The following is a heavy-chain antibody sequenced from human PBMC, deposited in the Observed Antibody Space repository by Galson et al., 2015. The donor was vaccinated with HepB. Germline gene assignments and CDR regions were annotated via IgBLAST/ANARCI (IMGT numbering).Heavy chain of an antibody. Sequence: SAKVSCKASGYPFTSHYMHWVRQAPGQGLEWMGIINPSGGSTSCAQKFQGRVTMTRDTSTSTVYMELSSLRSEDTAVYYCARDQPAAATNWFDPWGQGSLVTVSS. V-gene: IGHV1-46*03. CDR3: ARDQPAAATNWFDP. D-gene: IGHD6-13*01. CDR1: GYPFTSHY. CDR2: INPSGGST. J-gene: IGHJ5*02.